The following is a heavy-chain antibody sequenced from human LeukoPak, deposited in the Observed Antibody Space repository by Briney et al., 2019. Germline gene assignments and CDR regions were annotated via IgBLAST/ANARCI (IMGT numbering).Heavy chain of an antibody. CDR3: ARGQMVRGVMVCNWFDP. CDR1: GYTFTGYY. J-gene: IGHJ5*02. D-gene: IGHD3-10*01. V-gene: IGHV1-2*02. Sequence: ASVKVSCKASGYTFTGYYMHWVRQAHGQGLEWMGWINPNSGGTNYAQKFQGRVTMTRDTSISTAYMELSRLRSDDTAVYYCARGQMVRGVMVCNWFDPWGQGTLVTVSS. CDR2: INPNSGGT.